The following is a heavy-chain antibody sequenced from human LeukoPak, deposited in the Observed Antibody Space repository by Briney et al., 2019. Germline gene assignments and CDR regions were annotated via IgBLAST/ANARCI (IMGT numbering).Heavy chain of an antibody. CDR1: GGSISSGNYY. V-gene: IGHV4-61*02. CDR2: IYTSGST. CDR3: ARESSYDSSGYYKAFDI. J-gene: IGHJ3*02. Sequence: SETLSLTCTVSGGSISSGNYYWSWIRQPAGKELEWIGRIYTSGSTNYKPSLRSRVTISVDTSKNQLSLKLYSVTAADTAVYYCARESSYDSSGYYKAFDIWGQGTMVTVSS. D-gene: IGHD3-22*01.